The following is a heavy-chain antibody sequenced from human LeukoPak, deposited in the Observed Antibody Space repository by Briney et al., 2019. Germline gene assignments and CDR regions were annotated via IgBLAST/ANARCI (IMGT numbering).Heavy chain of an antibody. CDR3: ARARGSIADYFDY. CDR1: GFTVSSNY. CDR2: IYSGGST. V-gene: IGHV3-53*01. D-gene: IGHD6-6*01. J-gene: IGHJ4*02. Sequence: PGGSLRLSCAASGFTVSSNYMSWVRQAPGKGLEWVSVIYSGGSTYYADSVKGRFTISRDNSKNTLYLQMNSLRAEDTAVYYCARARGSIADYFDYWGQGTLVTVSS.